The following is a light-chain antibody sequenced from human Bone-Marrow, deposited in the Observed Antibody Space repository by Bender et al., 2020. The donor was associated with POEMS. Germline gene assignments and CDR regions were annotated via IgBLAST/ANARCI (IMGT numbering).Light chain of an antibody. J-gene: IGLJ2*01. Sequence: SYELTQPPAVSVSPGQTATITCSGDRLGDKYICWYQQKPGQSPILLIYQDNKRPSGIPDRFSGSNSGNTATLTISGAQSMDEADYYCQAGDSSIAVFGGGTKLAVL. CDR1: RLGDKY. CDR2: QDN. CDR3: QAGDSSIAV. V-gene: IGLV3-1*01.